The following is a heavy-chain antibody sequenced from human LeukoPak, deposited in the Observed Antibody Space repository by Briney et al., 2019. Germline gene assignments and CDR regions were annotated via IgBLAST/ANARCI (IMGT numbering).Heavy chain of an antibody. CDR1: GFTFSSYA. Sequence: GGSLRLSCAASGFTFSSYAMSWVRQAPGKGLEWVSAISGSGGSTYYADSVKGRFTISRDNSKNTLYLQVNSLRAEDTAVYYCAKMSLRVAGSMGAFDIWGQGTMVTVSS. J-gene: IGHJ3*02. V-gene: IGHV3-23*01. CDR2: ISGSGGST. D-gene: IGHD6-19*01. CDR3: AKMSLRVAGSMGAFDI.